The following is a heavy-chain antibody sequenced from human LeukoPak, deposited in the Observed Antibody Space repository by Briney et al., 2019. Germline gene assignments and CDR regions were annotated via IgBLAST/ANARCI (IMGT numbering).Heavy chain of an antibody. V-gene: IGHV1-69*13. J-gene: IGHJ6*02. CDR1: RGTLSSYA. CDR3: ASVVVEGVYYYYYGMDV. D-gene: IGHD2-15*01. Sequence: GAAVKVSCKASRGTLSSYAISWVRPAPGQGLEWMGGIIPIFGTANYAQKFQGRVTITADESTSTAYMELSSLRSEDTAVYYCASVVVEGVYYYYYGMDVWGQGTTVTVSS. CDR2: IIPIFGTA.